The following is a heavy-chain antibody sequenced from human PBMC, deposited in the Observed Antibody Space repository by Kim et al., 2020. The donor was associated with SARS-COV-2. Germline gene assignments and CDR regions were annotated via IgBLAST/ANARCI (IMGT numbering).Heavy chain of an antibody. D-gene: IGHD1-26*01. CDR1: GFTFSDYA. CDR3: APRSCMGKQKLCISSRRYFFDS. V-gene: IGHV3-23*01. Sequence: GGSLRLSCAASGFTFSDYAMNWVRQVPGKGLEWLSSVSGSGDITHYADSVKGRLTISRDNSTNTLSLEMTGLRVDDTALYYCAPRSCMGKQKLCISSRRYFFDSWAQGIRVT. CDR2: VSGSGDIT. J-gene: IGHJ4*02.